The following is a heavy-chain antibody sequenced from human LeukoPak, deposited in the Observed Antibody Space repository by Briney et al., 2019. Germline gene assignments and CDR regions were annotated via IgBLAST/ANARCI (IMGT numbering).Heavy chain of an antibody. V-gene: IGHV3-23*01. CDR2: ISGSGGST. D-gene: IGHD2-21*02. Sequence: GGSLRLSCAASGFTFSSYGMSWVRQAPGKGLEWVSAISGSGGSTYYADSVKGRFTISRDNSKNTLYLLMNSLRAEDTAVYYCAKYWSVVTATLDYWGQGTLVTVSS. CDR3: AKYWSVVTATLDY. J-gene: IGHJ4*02. CDR1: GFTFSSYG.